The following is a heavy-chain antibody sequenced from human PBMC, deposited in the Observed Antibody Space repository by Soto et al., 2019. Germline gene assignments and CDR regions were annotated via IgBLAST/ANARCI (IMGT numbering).Heavy chain of an antibody. J-gene: IGHJ4*02. Sequence: SVKVSCKASGGTFSSYAISWVRQAPGQGLEWMGGIIPIFGTANYAQKFQGRVTITADESTSTAYMELSSLRSEDTAVYYCAIRVSSWSYFDYWGQGTLVTVSS. CDR3: AIRVSSWSYFDY. CDR2: IIPIFGTA. D-gene: IGHD6-13*01. CDR1: GGTFSSYA. V-gene: IGHV1-69*13.